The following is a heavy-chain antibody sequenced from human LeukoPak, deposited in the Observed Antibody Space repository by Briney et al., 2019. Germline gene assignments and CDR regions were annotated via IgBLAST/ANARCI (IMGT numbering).Heavy chain of an antibody. CDR3: AKRGHYYDSSGYFDE. J-gene: IGHJ4*02. V-gene: IGHV1-69*13. CDR2: IIPIFGTA. CDR1: GYTFTSYY. D-gene: IGHD3-22*01. Sequence: SVKVSCKASGYTFTSYYMHWVRQAPGQGLEWMGGIIPIFGTANYAQKFQGRVTITADESTSTAYMELSSLRSEDTAVYYCAKRGHYYDSSGYFDEWGQGTLVTVSS.